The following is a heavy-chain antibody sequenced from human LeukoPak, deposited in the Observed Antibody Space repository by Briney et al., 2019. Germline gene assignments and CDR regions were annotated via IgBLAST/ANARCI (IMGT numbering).Heavy chain of an antibody. V-gene: IGHV4-4*07. CDR2: IYSSGST. D-gene: IGHD4-11*01. J-gene: IGHJ4*02. CDR1: GGSISSYY. Sequence: SETLSLTCTVSGGSISSYYWSWIRQPAGKGLEWIGRIYSSGSTNYNPSLKSRVTMSVDTSKNQFSLKLSSVTAADTAVYCCARGPFLQWGDYFGYWGQGTLVTVSS. CDR3: ARGPFLQWGDYFGY.